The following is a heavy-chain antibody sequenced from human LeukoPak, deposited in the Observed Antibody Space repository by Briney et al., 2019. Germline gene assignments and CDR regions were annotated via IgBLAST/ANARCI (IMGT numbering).Heavy chain of an antibody. V-gene: IGHV3-23*01. CDR2: ISGSGGST. CDR3: AKDLFITMVRGVISPLGY. J-gene: IGHJ4*02. CDR1: GFTFSSYA. Sequence: GGSLRLSCAASGFTFSSYAMSWVRQAPGKGLEWVSAISGSGGSTYYADSVKGRFTISRDNSKNTLYLQMNNLRAEDTAVYYCAKDLFITMVRGVISPLGYWGQGTLVTVSS. D-gene: IGHD3-10*01.